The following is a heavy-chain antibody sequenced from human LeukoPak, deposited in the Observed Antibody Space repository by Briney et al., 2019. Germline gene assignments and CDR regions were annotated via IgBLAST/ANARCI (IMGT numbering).Heavy chain of an antibody. CDR2: ISTNTGNP. D-gene: IGHD5-12*01. V-gene: IGHV7-4-1*02. Sequence: ASVKVSCKASGYTFITYAINWVRQAPGQGLEWMGWISTNTGNPTYAQGFTGRFVFSLDTSISTTYLQINSLKAEDTAVYYCARGGSRYSTSGTVDYWGQGTLVIVSS. CDR1: GYTFITYA. CDR3: ARGGSRYSTSGTVDY. J-gene: IGHJ4*02.